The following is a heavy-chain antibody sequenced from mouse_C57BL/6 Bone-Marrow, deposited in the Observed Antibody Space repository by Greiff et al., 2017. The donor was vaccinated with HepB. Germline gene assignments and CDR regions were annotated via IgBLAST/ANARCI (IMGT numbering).Heavy chain of an antibody. V-gene: IGHV3-1*01. Sequence: EVQRVESGPGMVKPSQSLSLTCTVTGYSITSGYDWHWIRHFPGNKLEWMGYISYSGSTNYNPSLKSRISITHDTSKNHFFLKLNSVTTEDTATYYCASSHYYGSSYGYFDVWGTGTTVTVSS. CDR1: GYSITSGYD. CDR2: ISYSGST. CDR3: ASSHYYGSSYGYFDV. J-gene: IGHJ1*03. D-gene: IGHD1-1*01.